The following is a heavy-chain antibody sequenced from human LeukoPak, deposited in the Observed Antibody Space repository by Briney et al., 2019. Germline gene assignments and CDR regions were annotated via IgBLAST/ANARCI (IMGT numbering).Heavy chain of an antibody. CDR2: IYHSGST. V-gene: IGHV4-30-2*01. Sequence: SQTLSLTCTVSGGSISSGGYYWSWIRQPPGKGLEWIGYIYHSGSTYYNPSLKSRVTISVDRSKNQFSLKLSSVTAADTAVYYCAREGYGHFDYWGQGTLVTVSS. J-gene: IGHJ4*02. CDR3: AREGYGHFDY. D-gene: IGHD5-18*01. CDR1: GGSISSGGYY.